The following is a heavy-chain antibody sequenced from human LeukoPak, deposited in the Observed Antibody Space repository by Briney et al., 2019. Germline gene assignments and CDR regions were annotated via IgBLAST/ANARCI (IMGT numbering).Heavy chain of an antibody. J-gene: IGHJ4*02. V-gene: IGHV1-69*05. CDR1: GGTYSSYA. CDR2: IIPIFGTA. CDR3: ACRDSQVVIADY. D-gene: IGHD2-21*01. Sequence: SVKVSCKASGGTYSSYAISWVRQVPGQGLEWMGGIIPIFGTANYAQKFQGRVTITTDESTSTAYMELSSLRSEDTAVYYCACRDSQVVIADYWGQGTLVTVLS.